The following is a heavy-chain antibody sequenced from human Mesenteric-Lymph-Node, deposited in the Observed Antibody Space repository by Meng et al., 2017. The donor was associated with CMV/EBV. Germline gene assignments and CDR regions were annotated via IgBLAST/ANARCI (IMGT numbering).Heavy chain of an antibody. CDR3: AKGGSGGYDSRGYYFDY. Sequence: GESLKISCAASGFTFDDYTMHWVRHAPGKGLEWVSLISWDGGSTYYADSVKGRFTISRDNSKTSLYLQMNSLRTEDTALYYCAKGGSGGYDSRGYYFDYWGQGTLVTVSS. D-gene: IGHD3-22*01. J-gene: IGHJ4*02. CDR2: ISWDGGST. CDR1: GFTFDDYT. V-gene: IGHV3-43*01.